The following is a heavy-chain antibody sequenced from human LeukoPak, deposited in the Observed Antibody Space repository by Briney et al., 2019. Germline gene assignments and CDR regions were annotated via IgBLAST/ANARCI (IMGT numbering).Heavy chain of an antibody. CDR3: ARGKITMVRGALNY. CDR1: GYTFTDFY. Sequence: GASVKVSCKASGYTFTDFYVHWVRQAPGQGLEWMGWINPNSGGTNYAQKFQGRVTMTRDTSISTAYMELSSLRSEDTAVYYCARGKITMVRGALNYWGQGTLVTVSS. CDR2: INPNSGGT. J-gene: IGHJ4*02. D-gene: IGHD3-10*01. V-gene: IGHV1-2*02.